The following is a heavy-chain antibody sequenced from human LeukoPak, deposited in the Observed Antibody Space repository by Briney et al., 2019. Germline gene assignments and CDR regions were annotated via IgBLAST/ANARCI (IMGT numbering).Heavy chain of an antibody. J-gene: IGHJ4*02. CDR2: ISYDGSNK. V-gene: IGHV3-30*04. Sequence: PGGSLRLSCAASGFTFSSYAMHWVRQAPGKGLEWVAVISYDGSNKYYADSVKGRFTTSRDNSKNTLYLQMNSLRAEDTAVYYCARPYYYGSGSPAFDYWGQGTLVTVSS. CDR3: ARPYYYGSGSPAFDY. D-gene: IGHD3-10*01. CDR1: GFTFSSYA.